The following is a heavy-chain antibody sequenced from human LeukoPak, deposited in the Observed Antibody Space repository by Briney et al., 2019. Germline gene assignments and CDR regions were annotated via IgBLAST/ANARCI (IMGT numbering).Heavy chain of an antibody. CDR3: ARIYCSSTNCDRWNAFDI. Sequence: PGGSLRLSCVASGFSLRSYWTSWVRQAPGKGLEWVANIKQDGSEKFYVDSVKGRFTISRDNAENSLYLQMNSLRVEDTAVYYCARIYCSSTNCDRWNAFDIWGQGTMVTGSS. CDR2: IKQDGSEK. J-gene: IGHJ3*02. CDR1: GFSLRSYW. V-gene: IGHV3-7*01. D-gene: IGHD2-2*01.